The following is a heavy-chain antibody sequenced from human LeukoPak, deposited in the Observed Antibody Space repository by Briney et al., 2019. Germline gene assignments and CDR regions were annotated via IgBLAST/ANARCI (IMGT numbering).Heavy chain of an antibody. CDR2: IIPIFGRA. Sequence: SVKVSCKASGGTFSSYAISWVRQAPGQGLEWMGRIIPIFGRANYAQKFQGRVTITTDESTSTAYMELSSLRSEDTAVYYCARDDFWSDYGYYFDYWGQGTLVTVSS. V-gene: IGHV1-69*05. D-gene: IGHD3-3*01. CDR3: ARDDFWSDYGYYFDY. J-gene: IGHJ4*02. CDR1: GGTFSSYA.